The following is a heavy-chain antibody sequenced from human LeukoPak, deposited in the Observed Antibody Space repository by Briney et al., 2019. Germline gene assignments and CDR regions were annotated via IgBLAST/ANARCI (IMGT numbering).Heavy chain of an antibody. CDR2: IKQAGSEN. CDR3: AKGMGSSSLDPSDY. Sequence: GGSLRLSCAASGFIFSSYWMTWVRQAPGKGLEWVANIKQAGSENSYADSVKGRFTISRDNTKNSLYLRINSLRAEDTAVYYCAKGMGSSSLDPSDYWGQGTLVTVSS. J-gene: IGHJ4*02. V-gene: IGHV3-7*01. CDR1: GFIFSSYW. D-gene: IGHD6-6*01.